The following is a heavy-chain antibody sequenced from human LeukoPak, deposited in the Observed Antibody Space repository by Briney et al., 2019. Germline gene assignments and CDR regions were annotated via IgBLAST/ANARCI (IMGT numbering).Heavy chain of an antibody. D-gene: IGHD3-3*01. J-gene: IGHJ5*02. V-gene: IGHV3-48*01. Sequence: GGSLRLSCAASGFTFSSYSMNWVRQAPGKGLEWVSYISSSSSTIYYADSVKGRFSIPRDNAKKSLYLQMNSLRVEDTAVYYCTSKAPLSDFWSSYYFSWGQGTLVTVSS. CDR3: TSKAPLSDFWSSYYFS. CDR2: ISSSSSTI. CDR1: GFTFSSYS.